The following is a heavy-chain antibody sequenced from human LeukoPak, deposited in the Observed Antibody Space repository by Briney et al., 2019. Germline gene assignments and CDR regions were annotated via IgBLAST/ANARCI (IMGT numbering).Heavy chain of an antibody. CDR3: ARGIVDTAMAGAFDI. Sequence: PGGSLRLSCAASGFTFSSYAMHWVRQAPGEGLEWVAVISYDGSNKYYADSVKGRFTISRDNSKNTLYLQMNSLRAEDTAVYYCARGIVDTAMAGAFDIWGQGTMVTVSS. V-gene: IGHV3-30-3*01. D-gene: IGHD5-18*01. CDR2: ISYDGSNK. CDR1: GFTFSSYA. J-gene: IGHJ3*02.